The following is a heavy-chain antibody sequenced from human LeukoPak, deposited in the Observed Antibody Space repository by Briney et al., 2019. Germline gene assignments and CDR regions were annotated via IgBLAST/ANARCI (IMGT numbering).Heavy chain of an antibody. CDR1: GFTFSSYA. CDR2: INHSGST. D-gene: IGHD3-22*01. V-gene: IGHV4-34*01. J-gene: IGHJ4*02. CDR3: ARTRRYYDSSGYYGLRYYFDY. Sequence: GSLRLSCAASGFTFSSYAMSWIRQPPGKGLEWIGEINHSGSTNYNPSLKSRVTISVDTSKNQFSLKLSSVTAADTAVYYCARTRRYYDSSGYYGLRYYFDYWGQGTLVTVSS.